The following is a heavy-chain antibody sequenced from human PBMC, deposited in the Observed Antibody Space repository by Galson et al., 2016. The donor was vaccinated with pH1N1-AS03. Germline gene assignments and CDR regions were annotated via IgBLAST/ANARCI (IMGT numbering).Heavy chain of an antibody. CDR2: IVPVFSTT. Sequence: SVKVSCKASGGTFGNYAVSWVRLAPGQGLEWLGAIVPVFSTTNYAQTFQGRLTITADASTSTANMELSGLRLDDTALYYCTRDGAAHDYYYYGTDVWGQGTTVTVSS. CDR1: GGTFGNYA. V-gene: IGHV1-69*13. J-gene: IGHJ6*02. CDR3: TRDGAAHDYYYYGTDV. D-gene: IGHD6-6*01.